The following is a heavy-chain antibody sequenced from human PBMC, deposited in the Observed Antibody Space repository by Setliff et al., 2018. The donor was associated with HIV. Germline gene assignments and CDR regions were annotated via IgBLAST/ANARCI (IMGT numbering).Heavy chain of an antibody. D-gene: IGHD2-15*01. CDR1: GGSISNHF. CDR3: VGRFGLVQIFYFDY. V-gene: IGHV4-59*11. J-gene: IGHJ4*02. CDR2: MYYGGSA. Sequence: SETLSLTCTVSGGSISNHFWTWIRQSPGQGLEWIGSMYYGGSATYNPSLKSRVTISIDTSKSQFSLKLSSATAADTAVYFCVGRFGLVQIFYFDYWGQGMLVTVSS.